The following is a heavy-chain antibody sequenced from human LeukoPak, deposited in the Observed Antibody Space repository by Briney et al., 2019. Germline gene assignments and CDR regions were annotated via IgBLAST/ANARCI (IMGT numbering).Heavy chain of an antibody. V-gene: IGHV1-24*01. Sequence: ASVKVSCKVSGYTLTELSMHWVRQAPGKGLEWMGGFDPEDGETIYAQKFQGRVTMTEDTSTDTAYMELSSLRSEDTAVYYCATRSPNLYYDILTGYYRAFDIWGQATMVTISS. J-gene: IGHJ3*02. CDR2: FDPEDGET. D-gene: IGHD3-9*01. CDR3: ATRSPNLYYDILTGYYRAFDI. CDR1: GYTLTELS.